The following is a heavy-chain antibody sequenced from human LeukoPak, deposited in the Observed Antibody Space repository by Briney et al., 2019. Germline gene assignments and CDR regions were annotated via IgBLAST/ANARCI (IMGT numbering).Heavy chain of an antibody. V-gene: IGHV3-21*01. CDR2: ISSSSSYI. Sequence: GGSLRLSCAASGFTFSSYSMNWVRQAPGKGLEWVSSISSSSSYIYYADSVKGRFTISRDNAKNSLYLQMNSLRAEDTAVYYCARDFTPSSLYYYDSSGYSYWGQGTLVTVSS. D-gene: IGHD3-22*01. CDR3: ARDFTPSSLYYYDSSGYSY. J-gene: IGHJ4*02. CDR1: GFTFSSYS.